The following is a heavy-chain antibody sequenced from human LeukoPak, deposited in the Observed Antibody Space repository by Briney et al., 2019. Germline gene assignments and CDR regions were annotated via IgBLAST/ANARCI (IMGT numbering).Heavy chain of an antibody. CDR1: GFTFSSYE. CDR2: ISSSGSTI. CDR3: ARVQPNMIVVELGAFDI. D-gene: IGHD3-22*01. Sequence: GGSLRLSCAASGFTFSSYEMNWVRQAPGKGLEWVSYISSSGSTIYYADSVKGRFTISRDNAKNSLYLQMNSLRAEDTAVYYCARVQPNMIVVELGAFDIWGQGTMVTVSS. V-gene: IGHV3-48*03. J-gene: IGHJ3*02.